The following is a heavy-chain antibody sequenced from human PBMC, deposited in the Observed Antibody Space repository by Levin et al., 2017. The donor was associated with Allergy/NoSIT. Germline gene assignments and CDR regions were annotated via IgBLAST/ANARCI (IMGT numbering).Heavy chain of an antibody. CDR1: GGSISSGDYY. CDR2: IYYSGST. Sequence: SETLSLTCTVSGGSISSGDYYWSWIRQPPGKGLEWIGYIYYSGSTYYNPSLKSRVTISVDTSKNQFSLKLSSVTAADTAVYYCARALWVDYWFDPWGQGTLVTVSS. D-gene: IGHD3-16*01. CDR3: ARALWVDYWFDP. J-gene: IGHJ5*02. V-gene: IGHV4-30-4*01.